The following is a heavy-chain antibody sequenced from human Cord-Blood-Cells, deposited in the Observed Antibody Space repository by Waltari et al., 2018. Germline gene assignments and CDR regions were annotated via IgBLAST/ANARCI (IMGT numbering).Heavy chain of an antibody. CDR1: GFTFSSYE. J-gene: IGHJ4*02. V-gene: IGHV3-48*03. CDR3: ARDGVLLWFGELFDY. Sequence: EVQLVESGGGLVQPGGSLRLSCAASGFTFSSYEMNWVRQAPGKGLGWVSYISSSGSTIYYADSVKGRVTISRDNAKNSLYLQMNSLRAEDTAVYYCARDGVLLWFGELFDYWGQGTLVTVSS. CDR2: ISSSGSTI. D-gene: IGHD3-10*01.